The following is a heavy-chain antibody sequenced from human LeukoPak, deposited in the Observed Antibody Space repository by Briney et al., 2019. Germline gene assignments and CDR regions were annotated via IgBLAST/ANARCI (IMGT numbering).Heavy chain of an antibody. CDR1: GGSISSSHW. V-gene: IGHV4-4*02. CDR3: ARERSGSEIFARSFDI. Sequence: SETLSLTCAVSGGSISSSHWWSWVRQPPGKGLEWIGEIYHSGSTNYNPSLKSRITISVDMSKNQFSLKLSSVTAADTAVYYCARERSGSEIFARSFDIWGQGTMVTVSS. J-gene: IGHJ3*02. CDR2: IYHSGST. D-gene: IGHD3-3*01.